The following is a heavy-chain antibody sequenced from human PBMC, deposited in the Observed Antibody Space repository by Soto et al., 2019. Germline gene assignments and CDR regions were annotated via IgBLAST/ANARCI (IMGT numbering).Heavy chain of an antibody. CDR2: ISCRARNT. V-gene: IGHV3-23*01. J-gene: IGHJ4*02. CDR1: GFAFYTYA. Sequence: RTLSYAASGFAFYTYAMNYVRQAQEKGLEWVSAISCRARNTYYADSAKRRFTISRDNSKNTLYLPLSGLRAEGTAIYYCAKGVRNNYRAEGQALLDYWGQGTLVTVSS. CDR3: AKGVRNNYRAEGQALLDY. D-gene: IGHD1-1*01.